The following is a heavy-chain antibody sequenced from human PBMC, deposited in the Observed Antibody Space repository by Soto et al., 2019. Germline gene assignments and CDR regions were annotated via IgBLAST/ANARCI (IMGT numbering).Heavy chain of an antibody. CDR1: GYTFTSYD. J-gene: IGHJ6*02. Sequence: ASVKVSCKASGYTFTSYDINWVRQATGQGLEWMGWMNPNSGNTGYAQKFQGRVTMTRNTSISTAYMELSSLRSEDTAVYHCARGLRSYDFWSGSDNSPNYYYYGMDVWGQGTTVTVSS. CDR2: MNPNSGNT. CDR3: ARGLRSYDFWSGSDNSPNYYYYGMDV. V-gene: IGHV1-8*01. D-gene: IGHD3-3*01.